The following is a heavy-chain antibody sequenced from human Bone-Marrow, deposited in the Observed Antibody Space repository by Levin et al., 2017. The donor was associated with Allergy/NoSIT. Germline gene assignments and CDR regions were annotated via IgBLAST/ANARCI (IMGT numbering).Heavy chain of an antibody. J-gene: IGHJ4*02. CDR1: GFTFSSYL. Sequence: GSLRLSCAASGFTFSSYLMHWVRQAPGKGLEWVAGIVYDGSDKYYADSVEGRLTVSRDNSKNTLFLQMNSLRADDTAVYYCVKDRANTWSFDYWGQGTLVTVSS. D-gene: IGHD2-8*02. CDR3: VKDRANTWSFDY. V-gene: IGHV3-30*18. CDR2: IVYDGSDK.